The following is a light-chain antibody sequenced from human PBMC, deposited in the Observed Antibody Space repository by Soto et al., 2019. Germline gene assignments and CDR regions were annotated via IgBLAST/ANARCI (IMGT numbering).Light chain of an antibody. CDR2: DVS. J-gene: IGKJ3*01. Sequence: DIQMTQSPSILSASVGDRVTITCRASQSVSNWLAWYQQKPGKAPQLLIYDVSTLRSGVPSRFSGIGSGTQFTLTGSSLQFDDFATDHCQQYHRHFPPTVGPGTKLEI. CDR3: QQYHRHFPPT. V-gene: IGKV1-5*01. CDR1: QSVSNW.